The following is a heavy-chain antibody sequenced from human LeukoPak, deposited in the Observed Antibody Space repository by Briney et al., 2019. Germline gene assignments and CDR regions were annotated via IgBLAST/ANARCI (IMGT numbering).Heavy chain of an antibody. V-gene: IGHV4-61*01. J-gene: IGHJ4*02. Sequence: SETLSLTCTVSGGSVSSGSYYWTWIRQPPGKGLEWIGYIYNRGGTNYNPSLKSRVTISVDTSKNQFSLKLSSVTAADTAVYYCARDLGDYGDYGADYWGQGTLVTVSS. D-gene: IGHD4-17*01. CDR1: GGSVSSGSYY. CDR2: IYNRGGT. CDR3: ARDLGDYGDYGADY.